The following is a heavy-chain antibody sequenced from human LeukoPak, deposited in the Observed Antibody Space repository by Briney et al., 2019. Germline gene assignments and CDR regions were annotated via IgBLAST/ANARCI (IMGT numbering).Heavy chain of an antibody. J-gene: IGHJ6*04. CDR3: ARDREDCSGGSCHVGPVLDV. CDR2: IWYDGSNK. V-gene: IGHV3-33*01. Sequence: GGSLRLSCAASGFTFSSYGMHWVRQAPGKGLEWVAVIWYDGSNKYYADSVKGRFTISRDNSKNTLYLQMNSLRAEDTAVYYCARDREDCSGGSCHVGPVLDVWGKGTTVTVSS. CDR1: GFTFSSYG. D-gene: IGHD2-15*01.